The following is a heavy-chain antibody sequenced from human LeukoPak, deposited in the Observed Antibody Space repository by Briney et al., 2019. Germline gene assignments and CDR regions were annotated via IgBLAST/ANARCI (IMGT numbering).Heavy chain of an antibody. J-gene: IGHJ2*01. CDR3: ARVGQGEWFFDL. Sequence: GGSLRLSCAASGFSFSSYWVTWVRQAPGKGLEWVANIKDDASEKNYVDSVKGRFTISRDNAKNSLYLQMNSLRAEDTAVYYCARVGQGEWFFDLWGRGTLVTVSS. CDR2: IKDDASEK. V-gene: IGHV3-7*04. CDR1: GFSFSSYW. D-gene: IGHD1-26*01.